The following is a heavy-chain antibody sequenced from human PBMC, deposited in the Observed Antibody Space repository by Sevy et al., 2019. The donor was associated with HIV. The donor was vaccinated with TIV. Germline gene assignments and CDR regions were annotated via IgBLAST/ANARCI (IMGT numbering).Heavy chain of an antibody. CDR2: INQDGSNI. V-gene: IGHV3-7*04. J-gene: IGHJ4*02. CDR1: GFTFSNFW. CDR3: VRAVGGADAY. Sequence: GGSLRLSCAASGFTFSNFWMSWVRQAPGKGLEWVANINQDGSNIYYVDSVKGRFSISRDNTGNSVYLQMNGLRAEDTAGYYCVRAVGGADAYWGQGTLVTVSS. D-gene: IGHD2-21*02.